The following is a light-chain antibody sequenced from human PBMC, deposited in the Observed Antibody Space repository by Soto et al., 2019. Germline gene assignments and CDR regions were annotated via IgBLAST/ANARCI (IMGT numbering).Light chain of an antibody. CDR1: QSLVHSDGNTH. Sequence: DVVMTQSPLSLPVTLGQPASISCRSSQSLVHSDGNTHLNWFQQRPGQSPRRLIYKVSNRDSGVPDSFRGSGSGIVFTLKIGGVGAEDVGVYYCMQGTHWPYTFGQGTKLEIK. CDR2: KVS. CDR3: MQGTHWPYT. J-gene: IGKJ2*01. V-gene: IGKV2-30*02.